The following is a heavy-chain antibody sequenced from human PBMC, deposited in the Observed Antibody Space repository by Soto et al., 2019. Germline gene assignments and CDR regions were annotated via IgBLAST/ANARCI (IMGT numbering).Heavy chain of an antibody. CDR1: GDSIRSFY. Sequence: SETLSLTCTVSGDSIRSFYWSWFRQPPGKGLEWIGCVRDSGNTNYKPSLKSRVTMSVETSKNQLCLKLYSVTAARTAVYYCARQTTMLSPHNHGGQETRVTVSS. CDR2: VRDSGNT. J-gene: IGHJ4*02. CDR3: ARQTTMLSPHNH. D-gene: IGHD3-10*02. V-gene: IGHV4-59*01.